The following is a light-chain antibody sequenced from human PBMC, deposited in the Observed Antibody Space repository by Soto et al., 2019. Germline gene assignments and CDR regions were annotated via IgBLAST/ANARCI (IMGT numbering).Light chain of an antibody. CDR3: QKYYSIPWT. J-gene: IGKJ1*01. Sequence: DIVMTQSPDSLAVSLGERATINCKSSQSVLYSSNNKNYLAWYQQKPGQPPNLLIYWASTRESGVPDRFSGSGSGTDFPLTISSLQAEDVAVYYCQKYYSIPWTFGQGTKVEIK. V-gene: IGKV4-1*01. CDR1: QSVLYSSNNKNY. CDR2: WAS.